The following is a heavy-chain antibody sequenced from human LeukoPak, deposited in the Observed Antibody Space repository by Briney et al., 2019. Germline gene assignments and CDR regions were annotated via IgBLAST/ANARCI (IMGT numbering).Heavy chain of an antibody. CDR2: IYSGGST. CDR3: ARVGITFGGVIADDAFDI. V-gene: IGHV3-53*04. Sequence: PGGSLRLSCEASGFTVSSNYLSWVRQAPGKGLEWVSVIYSGGSTYYADSVKGRFTISRHNSKNTLYLQMNSLRAEDTAVYYCARVGITFGGVIADDAFDIWGQGTMVTVSS. CDR1: GFTVSSNY. D-gene: IGHD3-16*02. J-gene: IGHJ3*02.